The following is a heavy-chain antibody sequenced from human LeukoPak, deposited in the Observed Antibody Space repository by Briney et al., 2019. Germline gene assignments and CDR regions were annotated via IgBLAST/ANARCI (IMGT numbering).Heavy chain of an antibody. V-gene: IGHV3-21*04. CDR2: ISSSSSYI. J-gene: IGHJ4*02. CDR3: AMPPVDSSGYWDY. D-gene: IGHD3-22*01. CDR1: GFTFSSYS. Sequence: PGGSLRLSCAASGFTFSSYSMNWVRQAPGKGLEWVSSISSSSSYIYYADSVKGRFTISRDNAKNSLYLQMNSLRAEDTAVYYCAMPPVDSSGYWDYWGQGTLVTVSS.